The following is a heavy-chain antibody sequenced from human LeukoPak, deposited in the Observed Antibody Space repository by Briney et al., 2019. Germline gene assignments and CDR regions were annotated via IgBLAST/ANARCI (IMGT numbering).Heavy chain of an antibody. D-gene: IGHD6-13*01. CDR3: VPYSCSWYPEDYNWFDP. V-gene: IGHV4-39*07. CDR1: GGSISSSSYY. CDR2: IYYSGST. Sequence: SETLSLTCTVSGGSISSSSYYWGWIRQPPGKGLEWIGSIYYSGSTYYNPSLKSRVTISVDTSKNQFSLKLSSVTAADTAVYYCVPYSCSWYPEDYNWFDPWGQGTLVTVSS. J-gene: IGHJ5*02.